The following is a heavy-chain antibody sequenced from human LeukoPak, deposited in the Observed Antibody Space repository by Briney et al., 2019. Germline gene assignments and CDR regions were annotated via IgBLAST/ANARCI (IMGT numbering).Heavy chain of an antibody. Sequence: GESLKISCKGSGYSFSSYWIGWVRQMPGKGLEWMGIIYPHDSDTRYSPSFQGQVPMSADKSINTAYLQWSSLKASDTAMYYCARRFGRWAYYFNCWGQGTLVTVSS. CDR3: ARRFGRWAYYFNC. CDR2: IYPHDSDT. J-gene: IGHJ4*02. CDR1: GYSFSSYW. D-gene: IGHD3-10*01. V-gene: IGHV5-51*01.